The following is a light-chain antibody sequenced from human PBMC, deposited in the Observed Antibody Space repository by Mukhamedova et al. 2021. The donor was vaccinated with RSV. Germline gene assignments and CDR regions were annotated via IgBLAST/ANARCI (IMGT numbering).Light chain of an antibody. CDR2: DVS. J-gene: IGLJ2*01. CDR1: VGGYNY. Sequence: VGGYNYVSWYQQHPGKAPKLMIYDVSKRPSGVPDRFSGSKSGNTASLTISGPQAEDEADYYCCSYAGSYTFVVFGGGTKLTVL. V-gene: IGLV2-11*01. CDR3: CSYAGSYTFVV.